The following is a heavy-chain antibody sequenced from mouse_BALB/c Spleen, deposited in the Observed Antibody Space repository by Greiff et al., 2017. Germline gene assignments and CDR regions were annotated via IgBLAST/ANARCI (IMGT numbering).Heavy chain of an antibody. CDR3: ARDGSLYFDY. J-gene: IGHJ2*01. CDR2: ISSGSSTI. V-gene: IGHV5-17*02. D-gene: IGHD2-3*01. CDR1: GFTFSSFG. Sequence: EVKLMESGGGLVQPGGSRQLSCAASGFTFSSFGMHWVRQAPEKGLEWVAYISSGSSTIYYADTVKGRFTISRDNPKNTLFLQMTSLRSEDTAMYYWARDGSLYFDYGGQGTTLTVSS.